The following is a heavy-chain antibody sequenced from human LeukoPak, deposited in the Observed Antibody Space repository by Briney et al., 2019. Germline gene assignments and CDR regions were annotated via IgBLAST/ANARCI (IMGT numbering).Heavy chain of an antibody. D-gene: IGHD3-10*01. V-gene: IGHV1-18*01. Sequence: ASVKVSCKASGYTFTSYSISWVRQAPGQGLEWMGWISAYNGNTNYAQKLQGRVTMTTDTSTSTAYMELRSLRSDDTAVYYCAREWVEYYYGSGSPRVLDYWGQGTLVTVSS. CDR3: AREWVEYYYGSGSPRVLDY. CDR1: GYTFTSYS. CDR2: ISAYNGNT. J-gene: IGHJ4*02.